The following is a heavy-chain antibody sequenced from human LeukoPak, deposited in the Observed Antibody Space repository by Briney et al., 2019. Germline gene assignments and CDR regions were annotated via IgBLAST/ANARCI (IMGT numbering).Heavy chain of an antibody. CDR2: IHSSGGS. V-gene: IGHV4-4*09. J-gene: IGHJ4*02. Sequence: SETLSLACTVSGASISNYYWSWIRQTPEKGLEWMGHIHSSGGSSYYPSLKSRLTLSIDTSRNQPSLKLPSVTAADTAVYFCARLGSYHDFWGQGALVTVSS. CDR3: ARLGSYHDF. CDR1: GASISNYY. D-gene: IGHD1-26*01.